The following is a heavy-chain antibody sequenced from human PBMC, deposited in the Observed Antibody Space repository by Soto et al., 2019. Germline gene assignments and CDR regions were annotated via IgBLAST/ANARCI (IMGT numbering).Heavy chain of an antibody. CDR1: GGSISSYY. CDR2: IYYSGST. Sequence: SETLSLTCTVSGGSISSYYWSWIRQPPGKGLEWIGYIYYSGSTNYNPSLKSRVTISVDTSKNQFSLKLSSVTAADTAVYYCARDSGNGDYFDYWGQGTLVTVSS. CDR3: ARDSGNGDYFDY. D-gene: IGHD3-10*01. V-gene: IGHV4-59*01. J-gene: IGHJ4*02.